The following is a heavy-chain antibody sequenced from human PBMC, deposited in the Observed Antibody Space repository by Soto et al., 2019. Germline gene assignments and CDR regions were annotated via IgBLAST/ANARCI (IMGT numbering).Heavy chain of an antibody. CDR2: INRDGDRT. CDR3: ARGVNGYYYVDY. Sequence: EVQLVESGGTLVQPGGSLRLSCAASGFTSSSYWMHWVRQAPGKGLVWVSRINRDGDRTDYADSVQGRFAVSRDNAKNTVLLQMNSLRAEDTAVYYCARGVNGYYYVDYWGQGTLVTVSS. J-gene: IGHJ4*02. V-gene: IGHV3-74*01. CDR1: GFTSSSYW. D-gene: IGHD2-8*01.